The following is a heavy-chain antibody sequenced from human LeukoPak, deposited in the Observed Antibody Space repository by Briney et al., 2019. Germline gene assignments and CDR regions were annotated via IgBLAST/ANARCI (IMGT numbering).Heavy chain of an antibody. CDR2: ISYDGRDK. D-gene: IGHD3-16*01. CDR3: AKRLGSVGGGDPSLDH. Sequence: GGSLRLSCAASGFSFSNYAIFWVRQAPGKGLEWVGIISYDGRDKYYADSVKGRFTISRDNSKTTVYLQMSSLRSDGTAVYYGAKRLGSVGGGDPSLDHWGQGTLVTVSS. V-gene: IGHV3-30*18. CDR1: GFSFSNYA. J-gene: IGHJ4*02.